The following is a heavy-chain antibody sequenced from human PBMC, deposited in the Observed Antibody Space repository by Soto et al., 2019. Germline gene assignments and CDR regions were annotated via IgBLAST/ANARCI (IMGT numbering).Heavy chain of an antibody. V-gene: IGHV3-23*01. Sequence: GSLRLSCAASGFTLTTYAMSWVRQPPWKGLEWVSSMNGAGTSTSYADSVKGRFTTSRDNSKNTLYLEMNSLRAEDTAVYYCARGGADHYHYGMDVWGQGTTVTVSS. CDR2: MNGAGTST. CDR1: GFTLTTYA. J-gene: IGHJ6*02. CDR3: ARGGADHYHYGMDV. D-gene: IGHD3-10*01.